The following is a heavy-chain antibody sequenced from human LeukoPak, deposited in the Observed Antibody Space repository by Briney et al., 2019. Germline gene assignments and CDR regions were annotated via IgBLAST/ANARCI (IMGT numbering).Heavy chain of an antibody. CDR3: ARGGQGDGYSADEAFDI. Sequence: SQTLSLTCAISGDSVSSNNSWNWIRQSPSRGLELLGRTYYRSKWYNDYVVSVKSRININPDTSKNQFSLHLNSVTPEDTAVYYCARGGQGDGYSADEAFDIWGQGTMVTVS. CDR1: GDSVSSNNS. CDR2: TYYRSKWYN. D-gene: IGHD5-18*01. J-gene: IGHJ3*02. V-gene: IGHV6-1*01.